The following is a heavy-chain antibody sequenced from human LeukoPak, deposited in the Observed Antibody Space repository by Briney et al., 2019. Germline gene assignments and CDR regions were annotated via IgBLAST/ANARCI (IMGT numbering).Heavy chain of an antibody. CDR1: GYTLTELS. D-gene: IGHD6-19*01. J-gene: IGHJ6*02. CDR3: ATAEAVAEGMDV. CDR2: FDPEDGET. Sequence: ASVKVSCKVSGYTLTELSMHWVRQAPGKGLEWMGGFDPEDGETIYAQKFQGRVTMTEDTSTDTAYKELSSLRSEDTAVYYCATAEAVAEGMDVWGQGTTVTVSS. V-gene: IGHV1-24*01.